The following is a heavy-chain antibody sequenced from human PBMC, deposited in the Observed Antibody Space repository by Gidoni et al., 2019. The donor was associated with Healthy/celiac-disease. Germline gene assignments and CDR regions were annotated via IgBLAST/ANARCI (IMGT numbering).Heavy chain of an antibody. CDR2: ISGSGGST. J-gene: IGHJ4*02. CDR3: ANSPWGGPIYYLI. V-gene: IGHV3-23*01. Sequence: EVQLLESGGGLVQPGGSLRLSCAASGFTFSSYAMSWVRQAPGKGLEWVSAISGSGGSTYYADSVKGRFTISRDNSKNTLYLQMNSLRAEDTAVYYCANSPWGGPIYYLIWGQGTLVTVSS. D-gene: IGHD3-22*01. CDR1: GFTFSSYA.